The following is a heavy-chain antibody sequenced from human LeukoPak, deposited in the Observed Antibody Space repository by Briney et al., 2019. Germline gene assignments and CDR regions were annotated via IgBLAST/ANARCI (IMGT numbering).Heavy chain of an antibody. Sequence: PGGALRLSCAASGITFTTHAMNWVRQAPGKGLEWVSRINSDGSSTSYADSVKGRFTISRDNAKNTLYLQMNSLRAEDTAVYHCTRDFYGVLIDYCGQGTLVTVSS. CDR2: INSDGSST. CDR1: GITFTTHA. J-gene: IGHJ4*02. CDR3: TRDFYGVLIDY. D-gene: IGHD4-17*01. V-gene: IGHV3-74*01.